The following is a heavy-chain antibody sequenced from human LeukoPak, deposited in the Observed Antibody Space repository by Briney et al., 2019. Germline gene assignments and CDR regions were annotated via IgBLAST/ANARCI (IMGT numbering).Heavy chain of an antibody. CDR1: GFTFSSYW. CDR3: ARDSREFYYGSENYFDY. CDR2: INSDGSST. V-gene: IGHV3-74*01. Sequence: TGGSLRLSCAASGFTFSSYWMHWVRQAPGKGLVWVSRINSDGSSTNYADSVKGRFTISRDNAKNTLYLQMNSLRAEDTAVYYCARDSREFYYGSENYFDYWGQGTLVTVSS. J-gene: IGHJ4*02. D-gene: IGHD3-10*01.